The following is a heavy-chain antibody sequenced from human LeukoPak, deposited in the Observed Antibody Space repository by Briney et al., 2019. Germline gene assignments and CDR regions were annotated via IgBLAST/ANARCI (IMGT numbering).Heavy chain of an antibody. Sequence: SETLSLTCTVSGGSISGYYWSWVRQPPGKGLEWIGYIYYSGSTNYNPSLKSRVTISVDTSKNQFSLKLSSVTAADTAVYYCARRFAAASNWFDPWGQGTLVTVSS. CDR1: GGSISGYY. J-gene: IGHJ5*02. D-gene: IGHD6-13*01. CDR3: ARRFAAASNWFDP. CDR2: IYYSGST. V-gene: IGHV4-59*01.